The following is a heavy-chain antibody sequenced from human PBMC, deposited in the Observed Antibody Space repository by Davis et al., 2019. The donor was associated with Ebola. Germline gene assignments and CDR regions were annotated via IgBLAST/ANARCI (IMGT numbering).Heavy chain of an antibody. V-gene: IGHV4-34*01. Sequence: SETLSLTCAVYSGSLSGYFWSWIRQTPGKGLAWIGEINHSGSPNYNPSLNSRVTISVDMSKNQFSLRLSSVTAADTAVYYCARDGPDYYGLDVWGQGTAVTVSS. J-gene: IGHJ6*02. CDR3: ARDGPDYYGLDV. CDR2: INHSGSP. CDR1: SGSLSGYF.